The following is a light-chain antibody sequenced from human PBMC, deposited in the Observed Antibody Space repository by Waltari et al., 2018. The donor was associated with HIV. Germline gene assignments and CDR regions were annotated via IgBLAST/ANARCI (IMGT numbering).Light chain of an antibody. Sequence: QSVLTQPPSVSAAPGQKVTISCSGSISNIGNNYVSWYQHPPGTAPKLLIYGDDKRDPGSPDRIPASKSGTSATLAITGLQTGDEADYYCASWDSSLSVLFGGGTKLAVL. CDR1: ISNIGNNY. CDR3: ASWDSSLSVL. CDR2: GDD. J-gene: IGLJ2*01. V-gene: IGLV1-51*02.